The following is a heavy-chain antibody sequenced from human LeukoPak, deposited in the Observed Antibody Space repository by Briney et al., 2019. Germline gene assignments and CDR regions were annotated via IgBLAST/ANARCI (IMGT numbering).Heavy chain of an antibody. V-gene: IGHV3-30*03. CDR2: ISYDGSNT. Sequence: GGSLRLSCAASGFTFSSYGMHWVRQAPGKGLEWVAVISYDGSNTYYADSVKGRFTISRDNAKNTLYLQMNSLRAVDTAVYYCARDQAGAFDMWGQGTMVTVSS. D-gene: IGHD3-10*01. CDR3: ARDQAGAFDM. CDR1: GFTFSSYG. J-gene: IGHJ3*02.